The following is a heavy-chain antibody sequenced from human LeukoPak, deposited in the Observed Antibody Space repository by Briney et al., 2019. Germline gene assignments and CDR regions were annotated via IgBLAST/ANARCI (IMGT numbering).Heavy chain of an antibody. Sequence: PSETLSLTCTVSGGSISSYYWSWIRQPAGKGLEWIGRIYTSGSTNYNPSLKSRVTMSVDTSKNQFSLKLSSVTAADTAVYYCAREVVDTAMVPAVDYFDYWGQGTLVTVPS. D-gene: IGHD5-18*01. J-gene: IGHJ4*02. CDR1: GGSISSYY. CDR3: AREVVDTAMVPAVDYFDY. CDR2: IYTSGST. V-gene: IGHV4-4*07.